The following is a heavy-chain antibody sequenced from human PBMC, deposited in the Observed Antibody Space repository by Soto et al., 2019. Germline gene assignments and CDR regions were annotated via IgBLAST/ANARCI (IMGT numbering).Heavy chain of an antibody. V-gene: IGHV4-34*01. Sequence: SETLSLTCAVYGGSFSGYYWSWIRQPPGKGLEWIGEINHSGSTNYNPSLKSRVTISVDTSKNQFSLKLSSVTAADTAVYYCASGAIAAVNKWFDPWGQGSLVT. D-gene: IGHD6-13*01. J-gene: IGHJ5*02. CDR3: ASGAIAAVNKWFDP. CDR1: GGSFSGYY. CDR2: INHSGST.